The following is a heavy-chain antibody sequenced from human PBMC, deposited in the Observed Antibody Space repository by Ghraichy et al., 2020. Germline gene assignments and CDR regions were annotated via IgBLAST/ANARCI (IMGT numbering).Heavy chain of an antibody. CDR2: ISAYNGNT. CDR3: ARVPDTYYYDSSGYFQIDY. CDR1: GYTFTSYG. D-gene: IGHD3-22*01. V-gene: IGHV1-18*01. J-gene: IGHJ4*02. Sequence: ASVKVSCKASGYTFTSYGISWVRQAPGQGLEWMGWISAYNGNTNYAQKLQGRVTMTTDTSTGTAYMELRSLRSDDTAVYYCARVPDTYYYDSSGYFQIDYWGQGTLVTVSS.